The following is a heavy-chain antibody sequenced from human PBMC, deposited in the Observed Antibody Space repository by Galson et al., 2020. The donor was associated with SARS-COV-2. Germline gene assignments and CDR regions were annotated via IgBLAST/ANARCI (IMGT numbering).Heavy chain of an antibody. CDR3: ARALDGYNFFDL. V-gene: IGHV3-11*04. J-gene: IGHJ2*01. CDR2: FSRSATTI. D-gene: IGHD5-12*01. CDR1: GFTVSDKY. Sequence: NSGGSLRLSCAASGFTVSDKYMNWVRQVPGKGLEWISFFSRSATTIYYANSVKGRFTISRDNAQNSVFLQMNGLRADDTAVYYCARALDGYNFFDLW.